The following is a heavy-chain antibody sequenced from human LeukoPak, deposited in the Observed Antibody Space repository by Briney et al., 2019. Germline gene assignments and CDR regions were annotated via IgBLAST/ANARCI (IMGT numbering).Heavy chain of an antibody. CDR1: GFTFSSYA. CDR2: ISYDGSNK. CDR3: AKDDDYDAFDI. D-gene: IGHD3-16*01. J-gene: IGHJ3*02. V-gene: IGHV3-30*04. Sequence: GGSLRLSCAAPGFTFSSYAMHWVRQAPGKGLEWVAVISYDGSNKYYADSVKGRFTISRDNSKNTLYLQMNSLRAEDTAVYYCAKDDDYDAFDIWGQGTMVTVSS.